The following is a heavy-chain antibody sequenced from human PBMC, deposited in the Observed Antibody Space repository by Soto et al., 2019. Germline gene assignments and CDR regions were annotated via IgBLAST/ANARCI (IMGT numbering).Heavy chain of an antibody. D-gene: IGHD6-19*01. CDR2: ISAYNGNT. CDR3: ARFWLRQGSSSGWPPMIDY. Sequence: QVQLVQSGAEVKKPGASVKVSCKASGYTFTSYGISWVRQAPGQGLEWMGWISAYNGNTNYAQKLQGRVTMTTDTSTSKDYMERRSLRSDDTAVYYCARFWLRQGSSSGWPPMIDYWGQGTLVTVSS. V-gene: IGHV1-18*01. CDR1: GYTFTSYG. J-gene: IGHJ4*02.